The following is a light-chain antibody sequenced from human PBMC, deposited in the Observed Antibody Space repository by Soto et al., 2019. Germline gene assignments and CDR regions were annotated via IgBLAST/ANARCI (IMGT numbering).Light chain of an antibody. V-gene: IGKV3-11*01. J-gene: IGKJ2*01. CDR2: DAS. CDR1: QSVSSY. Sequence: EIVLTQSPATLSLSPGERATLSCRASQSVSSYLAWYQQKPGQAPRLLIYDASNRATGIPARFSGSGSGTDFTLTISSLEPEDFATYFCQHYDSLPYTFGQGTKLEI. CDR3: QHYDSLPYT.